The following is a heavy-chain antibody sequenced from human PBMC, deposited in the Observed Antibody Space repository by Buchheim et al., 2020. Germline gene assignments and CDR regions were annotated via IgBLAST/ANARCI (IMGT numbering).Heavy chain of an antibody. V-gene: IGHV3-15*01. D-gene: IGHD3-10*01. Sequence: EVQLVESGGGLVKPGGSLRLSCAASGFTFSNAWMSWVRQAPGKGLEWVGRIKSKTDGGKTDYAEPGKGRFTISRDDSKKKLYLQINSLKTEDTAVYYCTTGLPLWFGEGYYGMDVWGQGTT. J-gene: IGHJ6*02. CDR3: TTGLPLWFGEGYYGMDV. CDR2: IKSKTDGGKT. CDR1: GFTFSNAW.